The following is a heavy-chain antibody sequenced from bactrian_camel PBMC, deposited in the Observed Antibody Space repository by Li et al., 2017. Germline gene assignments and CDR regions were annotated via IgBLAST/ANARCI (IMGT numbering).Heavy chain of an antibody. V-gene: IGHV3S53*01. CDR1: DSTYSPNC. CDR3: AVRPGYKCYYPNPMQFKS. J-gene: IGHJ4*01. D-gene: IGHD2*01. Sequence: HVQLVESGGGSVQAGGSLRLSCVASDSTYSPNCMAWFRQAAGNEQQKGVAGIASDGSVEVYMDSVKGRFTISRDNAKNTAYLQMNSLKPEDTATYYCAVRPGYKCYYPNPMQFKSWGQGTQVTVS. CDR2: IASDGSV.